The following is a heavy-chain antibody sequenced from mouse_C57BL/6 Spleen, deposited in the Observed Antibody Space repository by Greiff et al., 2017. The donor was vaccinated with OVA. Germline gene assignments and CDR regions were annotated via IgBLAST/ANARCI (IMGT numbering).Heavy chain of an antibody. Sequence: EVQLQQSGPELVKPGASVKISCKASGYTFTDYYMNWVKQSHGKSLEWIGDINPNNGGTSYNQKFKGKATLTVDKSSSTAYMELRSLTSEDSAVYYCARNYGGGNFDYWGQGTTLTVSS. J-gene: IGHJ2*01. CDR3: ARNYGGGNFDY. CDR2: INPNNGGT. V-gene: IGHV1-26*01. D-gene: IGHD1-1*01. CDR1: GYTFTDYY.